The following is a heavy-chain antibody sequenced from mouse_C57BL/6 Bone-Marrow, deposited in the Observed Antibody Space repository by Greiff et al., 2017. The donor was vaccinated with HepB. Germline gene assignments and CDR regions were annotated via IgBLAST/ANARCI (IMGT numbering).Heavy chain of an antibody. D-gene: IGHD3-2*02. CDR1: GYSITSGYY. CDR3: VPDSSGTSFAY. J-gene: IGHJ3*01. V-gene: IGHV3-6*01. Sequence: EVKLEESGPGLVKPSQSLSLTCSVTGYSITSGYYWNWIRQFPGNKLEWMGYISYDGSNNYNPSLKNRISITRDTSKNQFFLKLNSVTTEDTATYYCVPDSSGTSFAYWGQGTLVTVSA. CDR2: ISYDGSN.